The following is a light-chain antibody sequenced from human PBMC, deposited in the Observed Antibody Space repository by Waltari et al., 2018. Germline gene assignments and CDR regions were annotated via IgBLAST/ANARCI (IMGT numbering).Light chain of an antibody. J-gene: IGKJ2*01. V-gene: IGKV3-15*01. Sequence: ERVMTQSPATLSVSPGETATLSCRASQSASTNLAWYQQKAGQAPRLLIYDAPIRATGVPARFSGSGAGTEFTLTITGLQSEDFAVYYCQQYNNWLYTFGQGTKLETK. CDR1: QSASTN. CDR2: DAP. CDR3: QQYNNWLYT.